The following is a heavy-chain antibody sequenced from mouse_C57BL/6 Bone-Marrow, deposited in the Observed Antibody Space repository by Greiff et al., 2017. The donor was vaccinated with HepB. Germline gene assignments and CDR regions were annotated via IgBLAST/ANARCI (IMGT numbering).Heavy chain of an antibody. CDR2: IYPRSGNT. V-gene: IGHV1-81*01. CDR1: GYTFTSYG. D-gene: IGHD2-5*01. J-gene: IGHJ2*01. Sequence: VQVVESGAELARPGASVKLSCKASGYTFTSYGISWVKQRTGQGLEWIGEIYPRSGNTYYNEKFKGKATLTADKSSSTAYMELRSLTSEDSAVYFCARGDSNYYYFDYWGQGTTLTVSS. CDR3: ARGDSNYYYFDY.